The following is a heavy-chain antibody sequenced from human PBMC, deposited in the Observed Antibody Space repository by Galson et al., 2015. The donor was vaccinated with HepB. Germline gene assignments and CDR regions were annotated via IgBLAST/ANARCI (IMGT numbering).Heavy chain of an antibody. V-gene: IGHV3-23*01. J-gene: IGHJ5*01. CDR1: GFTSSNYA. CDR2: ISGTGSST. Sequence: SLRLSCAASGFTSSNYAMSWVRQAPGKGLEWVPHISGTGSSTYYADSVKGRFTISRDNSKNTLSLQMNSLRADDTAPYYCARDGYNFIPFDSWGQGTLVTVSS. D-gene: IGHD5-24*01. CDR3: ARDGYNFIPFDS.